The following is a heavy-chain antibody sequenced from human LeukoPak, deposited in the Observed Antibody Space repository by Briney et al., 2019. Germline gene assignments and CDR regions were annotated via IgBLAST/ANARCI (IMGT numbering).Heavy chain of an antibody. Sequence: PSETLSLTRAVYGGSFSGYYWSWIRQPPGKGLEWIGEIIHSGSTNYNPSLKSRVTISVDTSKNQFSLKLSSVTAADTAVYYCASRLYCSSTSCPHYYYGMDVWGQGTTVTVSS. V-gene: IGHV4-34*12. CDR1: GGSFSGYY. D-gene: IGHD2-2*01. CDR2: IIHSGST. J-gene: IGHJ6*02. CDR3: ASRLYCSSTSCPHYYYGMDV.